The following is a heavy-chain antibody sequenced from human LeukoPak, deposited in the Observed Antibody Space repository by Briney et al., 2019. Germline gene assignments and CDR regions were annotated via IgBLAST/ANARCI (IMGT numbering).Heavy chain of an antibody. CDR3: ARDGGYGGNSYYYFMDV. D-gene: IGHD4-23*01. Sequence: ASVKVSCKASGYTFTGYYMHWVRQAPGQGLEWMGWINPNSGATTSAQKFQGRVTMTRDTSFSTAYMELSRLRSDDTAVYYCARDGGYGGNSYYYFMDVWGKGTTVTISS. CDR2: INPNSGAT. J-gene: IGHJ6*03. V-gene: IGHV1-2*02. CDR1: GYTFTGYY.